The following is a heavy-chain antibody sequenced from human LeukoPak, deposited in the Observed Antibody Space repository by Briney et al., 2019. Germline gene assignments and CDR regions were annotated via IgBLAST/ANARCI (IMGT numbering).Heavy chain of an antibody. CDR3: ARDGDYDILTRYYTRFDY. D-gene: IGHD3-9*01. V-gene: IGHV3-64*01. Sequence: GGSLRLSCAASGFTFSSYAMHWVREAPGKGLEYVSAISSNGGSTYYANSVKGRFTSSRDNSKNTLYLQMGSLRAEDMAVYYCARDGDYDILTRYYTRFDYWGQGTLVTVS. J-gene: IGHJ4*02. CDR2: ISSNGGST. CDR1: GFTFSSYA.